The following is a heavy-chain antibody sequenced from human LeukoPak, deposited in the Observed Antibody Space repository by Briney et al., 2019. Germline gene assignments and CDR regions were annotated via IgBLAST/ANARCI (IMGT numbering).Heavy chain of an antibody. J-gene: IGHJ4*02. CDR3: AKGAQYCSNGNCYILFDD. CDR2: ISGGGGTT. V-gene: IGHV3-23*01. Sequence: GGSLRLSCAASGFTFSNYGMHWVRQAPGKGLEWLSAISGGGGTTYYADSVKGRFTISGDNSKNTLYLQMNSLRVEDTAVYYCAKGAQYCSNGNCYILFDDWGQGTLVTVSS. D-gene: IGHD2-2*02. CDR1: GFTFSNYG.